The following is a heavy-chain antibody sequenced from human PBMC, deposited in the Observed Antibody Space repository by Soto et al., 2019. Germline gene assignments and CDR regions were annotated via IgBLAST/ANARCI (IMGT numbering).Heavy chain of an antibody. D-gene: IGHD6-19*01. V-gene: IGHV4-31*02. CDR1: GASAMRSYH. CDR2: IFNSGTT. Sequence: PLSLTCSVSGASAMRSYHWTWVCQPPGKDLEWMGYIFNSGTTFYNPSLTSRLSISMDTSGNHFSLELRSVTAADTAVYYCALAVGHRDGHYHRAQG. CDR3: ALAVGHRDGHYH. J-gene: IGHJ4*01.